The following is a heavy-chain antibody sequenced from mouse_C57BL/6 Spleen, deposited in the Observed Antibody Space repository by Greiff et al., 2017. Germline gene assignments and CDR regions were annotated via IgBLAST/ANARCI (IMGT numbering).Heavy chain of an antibody. CDR2: IYPGDGDT. Sequence: QVQLQQSGAELVKPGASVKISCKASGYAFSSYWMNWVKQRPGKGLEWIGQIYPGDGDTNYNGKFKGKATLTADKSSSTAYMQLSSLTSEDSAGYFCARSDYGSSPDYWGQGTTLTVSA. V-gene: IGHV1-80*01. D-gene: IGHD1-1*01. J-gene: IGHJ2*01. CDR1: GYAFSSYW. CDR3: ARSDYGSSPDY.